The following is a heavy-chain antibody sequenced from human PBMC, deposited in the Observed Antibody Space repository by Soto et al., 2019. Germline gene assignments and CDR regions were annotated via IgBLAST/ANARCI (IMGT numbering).Heavy chain of an antibody. CDR1: GFTFSSYS. J-gene: IGHJ5*02. Sequence: GGSLRLSCAASGFTFSSYSMNWVRQAPGKGLEWVSYISSSSSTIYYADSVKGRFTISRDNAKNSLYLQMNSLRAEDTAVYYCARDGWPTSNWFDPWGQGTLVTVSS. CDR2: ISSSSSTI. V-gene: IGHV3-48*01. CDR3: ARDGWPTSNWFDP. D-gene: IGHD2-2*01.